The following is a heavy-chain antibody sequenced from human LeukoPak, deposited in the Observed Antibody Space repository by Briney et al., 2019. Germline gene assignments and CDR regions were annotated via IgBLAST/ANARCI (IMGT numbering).Heavy chain of an antibody. V-gene: IGHV3-74*01. D-gene: IGHD3-22*01. J-gene: IGHJ4*02. CDR1: GFTFSRDW. Sequence: PGGSLRLSCAASGFTFSRDWMHWVRQVPGKGLVWVSRIDSDDGSTSYADSVRGRFTISRDNAKKTLYLQMNSLRAEDTAVYYCAKCGGYYYDSSGYPDYWGQGTLVTVSS. CDR3: AKCGGYYYDSSGYPDY. CDR2: IDSDDGST.